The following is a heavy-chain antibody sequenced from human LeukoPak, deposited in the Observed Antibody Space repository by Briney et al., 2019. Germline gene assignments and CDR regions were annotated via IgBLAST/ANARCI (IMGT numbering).Heavy chain of an antibody. CDR2: ISSSSSYI. J-gene: IGHJ3*02. Sequence: PGGSLRLSCAASGFTFSSYSMNWVRQAPGKGLEWVSSISSSSSYIYYADSVKGRFTISRDNAKNSLYLQMNSLRAEDTAVYYCARKCYDILTGYSDAFDIWGQGTMVTVSS. CDR1: GFTFSSYS. D-gene: IGHD3-9*01. CDR3: ARKCYDILTGYSDAFDI. V-gene: IGHV3-21*01.